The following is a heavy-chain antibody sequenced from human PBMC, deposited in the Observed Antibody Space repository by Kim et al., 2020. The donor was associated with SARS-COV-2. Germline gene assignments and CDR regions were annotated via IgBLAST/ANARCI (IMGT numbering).Heavy chain of an antibody. CDR1: GFTFSTYA. CDR3: AKRGDVPLSPAAAQYLQH. V-gene: IGHV3-23*01. D-gene: IGHD6-25*01. J-gene: IGHJ1*01. CDR2: ISGSGGNT. Sequence: GGSLRLSCAASGFTFSTYAMSWVRQAPGKGLEWVSAISGSGGNTHYADSVKGRFSISRDNSKNTLYLQMNSLRAEDTAVYYCAKRGDVPLSPAAAQYLQHWGQGTLVTVSS.